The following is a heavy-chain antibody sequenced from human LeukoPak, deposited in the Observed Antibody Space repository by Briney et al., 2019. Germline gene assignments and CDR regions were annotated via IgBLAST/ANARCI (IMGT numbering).Heavy chain of an antibody. D-gene: IGHD2-8*02. V-gene: IGHV3-30*03. J-gene: IGHJ4*02. Sequence: GGSLRLSCVTSGFTFSDYGMHWVRQLPGRGLEWVAVISYDSEGYYHVDSVKGRFTISRDNSKNTLYLQMNSLRVEDTAIYYCATYRQVLLPFESWGQGTLVTVSS. CDR3: ATYRQVLLPFES. CDR1: GFTFSDYG. CDR2: ISYDSEGY.